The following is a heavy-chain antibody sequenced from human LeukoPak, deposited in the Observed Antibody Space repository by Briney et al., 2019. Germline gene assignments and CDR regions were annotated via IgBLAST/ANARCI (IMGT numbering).Heavy chain of an antibody. CDR2: IDPNNGDT. J-gene: IGHJ3*02. Sequence: ASVKVSCKASGYTLTAYYMHWVRQAPGQGLEWMGRIDPNNGDTKFAQKFQGRVTMTRDTSISTAYLELSSLRSDDTAVYYCARDLAVLRFLEWLFADAFDIWGQGTMVTVSS. CDR1: GYTLTAYY. CDR3: ARDLAVLRFLEWLFADAFDI. D-gene: IGHD3-3*01. V-gene: IGHV1-2*06.